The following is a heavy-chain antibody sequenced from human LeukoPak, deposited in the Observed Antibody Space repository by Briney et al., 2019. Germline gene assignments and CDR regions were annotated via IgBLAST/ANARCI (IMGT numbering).Heavy chain of an antibody. CDR1: GFTFSSYA. Sequence: GGSLRLSCAASGFTFSSYAVSWVRQAPGKGLECVSTISGSGGSTNYADSVKGRFTISRDNSKNTLYLQMNSLRAEDTAVYYCAKGTQYYDILDYWGQGTLVTVSS. CDR2: ISGSGGST. J-gene: IGHJ4*02. D-gene: IGHD3-9*01. V-gene: IGHV3-23*01. CDR3: AKGTQYYDILDY.